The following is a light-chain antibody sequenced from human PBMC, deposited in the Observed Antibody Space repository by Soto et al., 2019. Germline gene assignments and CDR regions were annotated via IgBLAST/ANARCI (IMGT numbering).Light chain of an antibody. CDR1: QSISSW. CDR2: DAS. CDR3: QQYSSYWT. Sequence: DIQMTQSPSTLSASVGDRFTIACRASQSISSWLAWYQQKPGKAPKFLIYDASNLESGVPSRFSGSGSGTEFTLTISSLQPDDFATYYCQQYSSYWTSGQGTKVDI. J-gene: IGKJ1*01. V-gene: IGKV1-5*01.